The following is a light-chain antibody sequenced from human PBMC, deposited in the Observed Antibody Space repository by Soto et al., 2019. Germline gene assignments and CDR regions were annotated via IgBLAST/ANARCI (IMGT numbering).Light chain of an antibody. CDR3: LQDYNYPGT. Sequence: AIQMTQSPSSLSASVGDRVTITCRACQGIRTDLGWYQQKPGKAPKLLIYAASSLQSGVQSRFSGSGSGTDFTLTISSPQPEDFATYYCLQDYNYPGTFGQGTKVDIK. CDR1: QGIRTD. CDR2: AAS. V-gene: IGKV1-6*01. J-gene: IGKJ1*01.